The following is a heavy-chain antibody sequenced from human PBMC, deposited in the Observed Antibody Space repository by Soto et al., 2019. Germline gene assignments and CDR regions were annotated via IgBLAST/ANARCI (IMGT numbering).Heavy chain of an antibody. Sequence: EVVLLQSGGGLGQPGKSLRLSCVASGFSFTIFGMNWVRQVPGEGLEWVSMITPTGDTTYYADSVRGRFTISRDNSKNVLYLQMDSLRVEDTAIYYCTRDPRMPLENWGHGSRVIVS. CDR3: TRDPRMPLEN. CDR1: GFSFTIFG. J-gene: IGHJ4*01. CDR2: ITPTGDTT. V-gene: IGHV3-23*01. D-gene: IGHD2-2*01.